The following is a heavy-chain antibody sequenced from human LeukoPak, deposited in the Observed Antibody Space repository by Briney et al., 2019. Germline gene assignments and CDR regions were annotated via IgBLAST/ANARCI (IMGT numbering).Heavy chain of an antibody. V-gene: IGHV1-8*02. CDR2: MNPNSGNT. CDR3: ARGKTSLWFGELLSYDY. Sequence: ASVKVSCKASGYTFTGYYMHWVRQATGQGLEWMGWMNPNSGNTGYAQKFQGRVAMTRNTSISTAYMELSSLRSEDTAVYYCARGKTSLWFGELLSYDYWGQGTLVTVSS. CDR1: GYTFTGYY. J-gene: IGHJ4*02. D-gene: IGHD3-10*01.